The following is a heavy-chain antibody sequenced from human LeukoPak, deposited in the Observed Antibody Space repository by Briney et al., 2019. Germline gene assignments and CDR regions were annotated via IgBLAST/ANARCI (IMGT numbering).Heavy chain of an antibody. V-gene: IGHV4-30-2*01. CDR3: ARGWDSLESSDPYGMDV. D-gene: IGHD1-26*01. CDR1: GGSISSGGYS. CDR2: IYHSGST. J-gene: IGHJ6*02. Sequence: PSQTLSLTCAVSGGSISSGGYSWSWIRQPPGKGLEWIGYIYHSGSTYYNPSLKSRVTISVDRSKNQFSLKLSSVTAADTAVYYCARGWDSLESSDPYGMDVWGQGTTVTVSS.